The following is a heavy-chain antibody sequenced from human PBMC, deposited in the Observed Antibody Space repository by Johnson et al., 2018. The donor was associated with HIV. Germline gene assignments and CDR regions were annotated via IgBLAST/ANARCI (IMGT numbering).Heavy chain of an antibody. CDR1: GFTFNNYG. CDR2: ISFDGSNK. Sequence: QVQLVESGGGVVQPGRSLRLSCAASGFTFNNYGMHWVRQAPGKGLEWVAVISFDGSNKYYADSVKGRFTISRDNSESTLYLQMNNVRAEDTAGYYCAKVWTTVVTYDALDIWGRGTMVTVSS. D-gene: IGHD4-23*01. V-gene: IGHV3-30*18. J-gene: IGHJ3*02. CDR3: AKVWTTVVTYDALDI.